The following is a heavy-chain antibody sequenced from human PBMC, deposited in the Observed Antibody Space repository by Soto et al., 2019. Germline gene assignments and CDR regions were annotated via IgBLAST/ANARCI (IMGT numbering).Heavy chain of an antibody. Sequence: PGGSLRLSCAASGFTFSSYAMSWVRQAPGKGLEWVSAISGSGGSTYYADSVKGRFTISRDNSKNTLYLQMNSLRAEDTAVYYCAKAGITMIVVVSHFDYWGQGTLVTVSS. CDR1: GFTFSSYA. J-gene: IGHJ4*02. V-gene: IGHV3-23*01. D-gene: IGHD3-22*01. CDR3: AKAGITMIVVVSHFDY. CDR2: ISGSGGST.